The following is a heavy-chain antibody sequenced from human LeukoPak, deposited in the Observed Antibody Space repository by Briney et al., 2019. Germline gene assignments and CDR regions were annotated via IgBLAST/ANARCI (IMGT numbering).Heavy chain of an antibody. Sequence: ASVKVSCQVSGNTLTELSLHWVRQTPGKGLDWMGGFDPANGEMIYAQKFQGRVTMTEDTSTDTAYMELSSLRSDDTAVYCCATGGVWDLLNFWGQGTLVTVSS. V-gene: IGHV1-24*01. J-gene: IGHJ4*02. CDR3: ATGGVWDLLNF. D-gene: IGHD1-26*01. CDR1: GNTLTELS. CDR2: FDPANGEM.